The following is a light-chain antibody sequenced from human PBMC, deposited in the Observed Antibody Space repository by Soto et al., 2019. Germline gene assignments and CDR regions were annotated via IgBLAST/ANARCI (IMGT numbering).Light chain of an antibody. V-gene: IGKV3-20*01. J-gene: IGKJ5*01. CDR3: QQYGSS. Sequence: EIVLTQSPGTLSLSPGERATLSCRASQSVSSSYLAWYQQKPGPATRLLIYGASSIATGIPDRFSGSGSGPDFTLTISRLEPEDFAVYYCQQYGSSLGQGTRLEIK. CDR1: QSVSSSY. CDR2: GAS.